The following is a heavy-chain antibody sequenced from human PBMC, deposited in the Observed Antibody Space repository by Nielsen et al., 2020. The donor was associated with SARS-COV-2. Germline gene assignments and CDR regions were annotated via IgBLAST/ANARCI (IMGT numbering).Heavy chain of an antibody. J-gene: IGHJ4*02. CDR3: AKDVAGTKEV. Sequence: GESLKISCVASRFAFSDYGMHWVRQAPGKGLEWVAVISYDGSYKYVADPVKGRFTISRDNSKNTLYLLMSSLRADDTAVYYCAKDVAGTKEVWGQGTLVTVSS. CDR1: RFAFSDYG. D-gene: IGHD1-7*01. V-gene: IGHV3-30*18. CDR2: ISYDGSYK.